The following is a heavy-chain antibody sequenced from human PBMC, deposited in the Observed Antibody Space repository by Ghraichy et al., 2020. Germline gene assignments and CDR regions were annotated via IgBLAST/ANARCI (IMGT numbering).Heavy chain of an antibody. CDR3: ARGGDYSNYRKVPTFDP. Sequence: GGSLRLSCAASGFTFSDYTMSWVRQAPGKGLEWVSSITSSSYIFYADSLRGRFTISRDNAKTSLYLQMNGLRAEDTAVYYCARGGDYSNYRKVPTFDPWGQGSLVTVSS. D-gene: IGHD4-11*01. V-gene: IGHV3-69-1*01. CDR2: ITSSSYI. J-gene: IGHJ5*02. CDR1: GFTFSDYT.